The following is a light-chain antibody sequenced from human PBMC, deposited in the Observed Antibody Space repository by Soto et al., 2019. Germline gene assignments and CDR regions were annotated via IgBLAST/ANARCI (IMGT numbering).Light chain of an antibody. CDR1: QSISPF. V-gene: IGKV1-5*03. CDR2: TAS. Sequence: DIQMTQSPSTLSASVGDRVSITCRASQSISPFLAWYQQKPGRAPKLLIHTASTLKSGVPSRFSGSGSETEFTLTISSLQPDDFATYYCQQYNNAPPFTFGPGTKVEIK. J-gene: IGKJ3*01. CDR3: QQYNNAPPFT.